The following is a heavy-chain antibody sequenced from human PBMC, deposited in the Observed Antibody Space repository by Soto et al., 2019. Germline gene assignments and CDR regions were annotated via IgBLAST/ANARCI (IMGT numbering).Heavy chain of an antibody. Sequence: GGCLTLSCAASGFTFSSLWMHWVRQVPGKGLAWVSHIGPDGSGTRYAHSVQGRFTIARDNARNTLYLQMDSLRDGDTAVYYCARYYNWSYDYWGQGILVTVSS. V-gene: IGHV3-74*01. CDR1: GFTFSSLW. CDR2: IGPDGSGT. CDR3: ARYYNWSYDY. J-gene: IGHJ4*02. D-gene: IGHD1-1*01.